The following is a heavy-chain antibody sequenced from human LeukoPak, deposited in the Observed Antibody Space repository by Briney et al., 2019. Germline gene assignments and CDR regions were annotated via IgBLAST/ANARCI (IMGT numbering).Heavy chain of an antibody. CDR1: GGSISSYY. J-gene: IGHJ3*02. Sequence: PSETLSLTYTVSGGSISSYYWSWIRQPPGKGLEWIGYIYYSGSTNYSPSLKSRVTISVDTSKNQFSLKLSSVTAADTAVYYCARDYDFWSAFDIWGQGTMVTVSS. CDR2: IYYSGST. V-gene: IGHV4-59*12. D-gene: IGHD3-3*01. CDR3: ARDYDFWSAFDI.